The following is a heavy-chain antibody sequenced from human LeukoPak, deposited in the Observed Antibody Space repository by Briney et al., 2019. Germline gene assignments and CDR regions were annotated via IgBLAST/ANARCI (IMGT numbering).Heavy chain of an antibody. D-gene: IGHD7-27*01. Sequence: GGSLRLSCAASGFTFSSYAMNWVRRTPGKGLEWVSVISGSGGSTYYADSVKGRFTISRDNSKNTLYLQMNSLRAEDTAVYYCARDLAWGAFDYWGQGTLVTVSS. CDR2: ISGSGGST. V-gene: IGHV3-23*01. J-gene: IGHJ4*02. CDR3: ARDLAWGAFDY. CDR1: GFTFSSYA.